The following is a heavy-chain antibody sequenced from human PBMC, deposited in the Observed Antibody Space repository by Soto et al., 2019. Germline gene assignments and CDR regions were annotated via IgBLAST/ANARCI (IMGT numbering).Heavy chain of an antibody. D-gene: IGHD1-7*01. V-gene: IGHV3-73*01. CDR3: TSPGTFAS. J-gene: IGHJ4*02. CDR2: IRNKANNYAT. Sequence: EVHLVESGGGLVQPGGSLKLSCAGTGFALSGSAFHWVRQASGGGLEWIGRIRNKANNYATAYAESAKGRFTISRDDSINTAYLEMNSLRIEDSARYYCTSPGTFASWGRGVLVTVSS. CDR1: GFALSGSA.